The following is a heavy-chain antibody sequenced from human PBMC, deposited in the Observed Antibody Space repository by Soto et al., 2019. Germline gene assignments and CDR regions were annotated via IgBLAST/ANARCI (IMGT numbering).Heavy chain of an antibody. V-gene: IGHV1-69*06. D-gene: IGHD2-15*01. Sequence: QVQLVQSGAEVKKPGSSVKVSCKVSGGTFNSYAISWLRQAPGQGLEWMGGIVPIFGTANYAQKCPGRVTITADRSTSTAYMELTRLPSEDTAVYYCARDSRPAVAPSTTAEFDYWGQGTLVTVSS. CDR1: GGTFNSYA. CDR2: IVPIFGTA. CDR3: ARDSRPAVAPSTTAEFDY. J-gene: IGHJ4*02.